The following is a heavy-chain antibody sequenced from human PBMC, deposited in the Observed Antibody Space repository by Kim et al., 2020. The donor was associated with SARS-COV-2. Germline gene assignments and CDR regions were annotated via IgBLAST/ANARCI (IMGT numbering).Heavy chain of an antibody. CDR2: VYPGGTT. Sequence: SETLSLTCTVSGGSITSYYWSWIRQSAGKGLEWIGRVYPGGTTNYDPSLKSRVTMSVDTSKNQFSLKMSSVTAADTAVYYCARSGSSTSCETLWGQGTLVTVSS. CDR3: ARSGSSTSCETL. D-gene: IGHD2-2*01. V-gene: IGHV4-4*07. J-gene: IGHJ4*02. CDR1: GGSITSYY.